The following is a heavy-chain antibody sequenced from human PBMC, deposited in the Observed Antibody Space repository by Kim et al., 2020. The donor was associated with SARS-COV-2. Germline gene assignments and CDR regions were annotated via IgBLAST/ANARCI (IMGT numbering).Heavy chain of an antibody. D-gene: IGHD3-10*01. V-gene: IGHV3-23*01. CDR2: ISGSGGST. Sequence: GGSLRLSCAASGFTFSSYAMSWVRQAPGKGLEWVSAISGSGGSTYYADSVKGRFTISRDNSKNTLYLQMNSLRAEDTAVYYCAKGTHYGSGSYYNPYYYYYGMDVWGQGTTVTVSS. J-gene: IGHJ6*02. CDR1: GFTFSSYA. CDR3: AKGTHYGSGSYYNPYYYYYGMDV.